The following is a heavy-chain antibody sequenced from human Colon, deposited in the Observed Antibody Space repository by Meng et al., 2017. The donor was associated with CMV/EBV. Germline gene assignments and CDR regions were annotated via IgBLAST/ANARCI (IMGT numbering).Heavy chain of an antibody. Sequence: GGSLRLSCAASGSSFSNSGMIWVRRAPGKGLEWVAKTNEDGSDKYYVDSVKGRFTIFRDNAKNSVYLQMNSLRAEDTAVYYCASPGPLYGLYFCYWGQGTMVTVSS. CDR3: ASPGPLYGLYFCY. CDR2: TNEDGSDK. J-gene: IGHJ4*02. D-gene: IGHD2-8*01. V-gene: IGHV3-7*01. CDR1: GSSFSNSG.